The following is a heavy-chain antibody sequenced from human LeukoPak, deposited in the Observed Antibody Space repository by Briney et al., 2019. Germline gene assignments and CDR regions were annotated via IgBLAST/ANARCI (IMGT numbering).Heavy chain of an antibody. V-gene: IGHV5-51*01. CDR1: GDSFSSYW. D-gene: IGHD4-17*01. J-gene: IGHJ4*02. CDR2: IYPGDSDT. CDR3: ARRGGRSDYGDYRPFDY. Sequence: GESLKISCRGSGDSFSSYWIGWVRQMPGKGLEWMGIIYPGDSDTRYSPTFQGQVTISADKSISTAYLQWSSLKASDTAMYYCARRGGRSDYGDYRPFDYWGQGTLVTASS.